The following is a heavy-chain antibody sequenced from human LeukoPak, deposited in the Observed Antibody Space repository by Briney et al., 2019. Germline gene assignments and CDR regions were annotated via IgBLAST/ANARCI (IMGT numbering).Heavy chain of an antibody. D-gene: IGHD2-2*02. V-gene: IGHV4/OR15-8*01. CDR1: VGSISSGNW. Sequence: TSETLSLTCGVSVGSISSGNWWSWVSQSPEKGLEWIGEIHHNGTRNYNPSLKSRVTISADTFQNHFSLIVTSLTAADTAVYYCATAPILRGEGGEHYRCGMDVWGQGTTVIVSS. CDR3: ATAPILRGEGGEHYRCGMDV. CDR2: IHHNGTR. J-gene: IGHJ6*02.